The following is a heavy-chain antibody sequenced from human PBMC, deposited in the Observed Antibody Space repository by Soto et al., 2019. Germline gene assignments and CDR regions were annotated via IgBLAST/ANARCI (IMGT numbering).Heavy chain of an antibody. CDR1: GVTLSDYP. CDR2: LLPIFGTT. V-gene: IGHV1-69*01. J-gene: IGHJ5*02. D-gene: IGHD2-21*01. Sequence: QVQLVQSGAEVKKPGSSVKVSCKASGVTLSDYPINWVRQAPGQGLEWMGGLLPIFGTTIYAQKFQGRLTITADESTNTAYMELSDLRPEDTARFYCARGYCGYATCNNCILNWRDPWGQGTLVTVSS. CDR3: ARGYCGYATCNNCILNWRDP.